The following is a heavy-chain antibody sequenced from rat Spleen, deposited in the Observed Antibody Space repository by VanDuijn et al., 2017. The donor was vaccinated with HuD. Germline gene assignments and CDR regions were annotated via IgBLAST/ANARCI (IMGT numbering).Heavy chain of an antibody. CDR3: GRDNNYKAY. CDR1: FYSITSSYR. V-gene: IGHV3-3*01. CDR2: IDSAGST. J-gene: IGHJ2*01. D-gene: IGHD1-10*01. Sequence: EVQLQESGPGLVKPSQSLSLTCSVTFYSITSSYRWSWVRKFPGNKLEWMGYIDSAGSTNYNPSLKSRISITRDTSKNKFFLQVNSVTTEDTATYYCGRDNNYKAYWGQGVMVTVSS.